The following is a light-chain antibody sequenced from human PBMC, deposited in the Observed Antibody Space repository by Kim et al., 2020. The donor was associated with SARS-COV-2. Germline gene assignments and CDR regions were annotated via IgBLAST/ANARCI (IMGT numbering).Light chain of an antibody. CDR3: LLHYGATQL. V-gene: IGLV7-43*01. J-gene: IGLJ3*02. Sequence: PGGTATLTCASSTGAVTSAHYPNWFQQKHGQAPRPLIYSTNNKHSWTPARFSASLLGGRAALTLSAVQPEDEAIYYCLLHYGATQLFGAGTQLTVL. CDR1: TGAVTSAHY. CDR2: STN.